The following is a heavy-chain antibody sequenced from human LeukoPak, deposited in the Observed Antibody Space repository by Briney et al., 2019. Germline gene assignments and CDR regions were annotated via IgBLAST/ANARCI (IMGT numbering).Heavy chain of an antibody. D-gene: IGHD3-22*01. CDR2: MNPNSGNT. CDR3: ARGVHYYDRVGWFDP. V-gene: IGHV1-8*03. CDR1: GYTFTSYD. Sequence: ASVKVSCKASGYTFTSYDINWVRQATGQGLEWMGWMNPNSGNTGYAQKFQGRVTITRNTSISAAYMELSSLRSEDTAVYYCARGVHYYDRVGWFDPWGQGTLVTVSS. J-gene: IGHJ5*02.